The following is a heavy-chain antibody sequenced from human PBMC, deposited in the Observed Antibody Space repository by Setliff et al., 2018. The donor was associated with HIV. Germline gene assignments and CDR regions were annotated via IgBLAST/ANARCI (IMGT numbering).Heavy chain of an antibody. D-gene: IGHD3-22*01. CDR3: VRSTPYYYDSSGYYRVFDY. CDR1: GFTFTTYP. Sequence: PGGSLRLSCVASGFTFTTYPMSWVRQAPGKGLEWVSAISGDGGDTAYADSLKGRFTISRDNAKNSLYLQMNSLRAEDTAVYYCVRSTPYYYDSSGYYRVFDYWGQGTLVTVSS. CDR2: ISGDGGDT. J-gene: IGHJ4*02. V-gene: IGHV3-23*01.